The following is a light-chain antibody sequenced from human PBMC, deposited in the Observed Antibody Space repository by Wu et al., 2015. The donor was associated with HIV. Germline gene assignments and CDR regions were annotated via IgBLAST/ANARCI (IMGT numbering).Light chain of an antibody. CDR2: AAA. CDR3: QQFHSSPTT. Sequence: EIVLTQSPGTLSLSPGERATFSCRASQSVSDSNIAWYQQKPGQAPRLLMYAAANRATDIPDRFSGRWSGTNFTLTISRLEPEDFAVYFCQQFHSSPTTFGQGTKVEI. J-gene: IGKJ1*01. CDR1: QSVSDSN. V-gene: IGKV3-20*01.